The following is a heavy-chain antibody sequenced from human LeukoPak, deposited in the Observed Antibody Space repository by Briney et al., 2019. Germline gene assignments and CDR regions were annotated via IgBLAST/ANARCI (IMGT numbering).Heavy chain of an antibody. CDR3: ARDLSFRIRNYFDY. V-gene: IGHV4-38-2*02. CDR1: GYSISSGYY. CDR2: IYHSGST. J-gene: IGHJ4*02. D-gene: IGHD3-16*02. Sequence: SETLSLTCTVSGYSISSGYYWGWIRQPPGKGLEWIGSIYHSGSTYYNPSLKSRVTISVDTSKNQFSLKLSSVTAADTAVYYCARDLSFRIRNYFDYWGQGTLVTVSS.